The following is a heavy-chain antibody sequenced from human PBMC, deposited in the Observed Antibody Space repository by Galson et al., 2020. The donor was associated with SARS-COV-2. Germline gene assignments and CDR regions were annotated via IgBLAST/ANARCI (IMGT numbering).Heavy chain of an antibody. CDR3: ARSVPGSYYYYGLDV. CDR1: GASIRSGAYD. V-gene: IGHV4-31*03. CDR2: IYYSGSA. J-gene: IGHJ6*02. Sequence: SETLSLTCTVSGASIRSGAYDWNWIRQHPGKGLEWIGYIYYSGSAYYNPSLRSRVTISVDTSKNQFSLKLSSVTAADTAVYYCARSVPGSYYYYGLDVWGQGTTVTVSS.